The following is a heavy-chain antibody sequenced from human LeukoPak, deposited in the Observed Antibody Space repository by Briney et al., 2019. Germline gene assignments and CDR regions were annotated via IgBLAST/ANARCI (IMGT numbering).Heavy chain of an antibody. CDR1: GFTFSSYA. Sequence: GASLRLSCAASGFTFSSYAMSWVRQGPGKGLEWVSAISGSGGSTYYTDSGKGRFTISRDNSKNTLYLEMTSLRAEDTAVYYCAKEDWAGAAATTAGYCMDVWGQGTTVTVSS. D-gene: IGHD6-13*01. CDR3: AKEDWAGAAATTAGYCMDV. V-gene: IGHV3-23*01. CDR2: ISGSGGST. J-gene: IGHJ6*02.